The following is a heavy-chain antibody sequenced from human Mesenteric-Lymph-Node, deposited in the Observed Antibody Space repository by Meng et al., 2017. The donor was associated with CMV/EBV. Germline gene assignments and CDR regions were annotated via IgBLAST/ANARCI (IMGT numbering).Heavy chain of an antibody. D-gene: IGHD2-2*01. J-gene: IGHJ4*02. CDR3: ARSIVPGGGPPDS. CDR1: GGTFSTYA. CDR2: IIPISSTT. Sequence: KASGGTFSTYAISWVRQAPGQGLEWMGGIIPISSTTNYAQNFQGRVTITADKSTSTAYMEVGSLRSEDTAVYYCARSIVPGGGPPDSWGQGTLVTVSS. V-gene: IGHV1-69*06.